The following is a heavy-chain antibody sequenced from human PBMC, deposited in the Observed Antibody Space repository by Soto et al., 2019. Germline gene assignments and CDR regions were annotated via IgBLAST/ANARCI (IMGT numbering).Heavy chain of an antibody. CDR2: IDNDGRTT. J-gene: IGHJ4*02. CDR1: GYTFRNYW. D-gene: IGHD2-21*01. V-gene: IGHV3-74*01. Sequence: EVQLVESGGGLVQPGGSLRLSCAASGYTFRNYWMHWVRQAPGMGLVWVSRIDNDGRTTNYADSVMGRFTISRDNAKDTLSLHMDSLRAEDTAVYYCTRDLWGASSIGGPGTLVTVSS. CDR3: TRDLWGASSI.